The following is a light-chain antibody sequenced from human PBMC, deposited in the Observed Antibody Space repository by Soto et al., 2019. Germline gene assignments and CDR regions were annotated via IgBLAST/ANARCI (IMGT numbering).Light chain of an antibody. V-gene: IGKV1-39*01. CDR2: GAS. J-gene: IGKJ4*01. CDR3: QQTYSDIS. CDR1: RTINTY. Sequence: DVRMTQSPSSLSASVGETITITCRASRTINTYLNWFQQKPGEPPRLLIYGASTLHDGVPSRFSGSGSGVDFTLTIRGLQPGDFSSYHCQQTYSDISFGGGTKV.